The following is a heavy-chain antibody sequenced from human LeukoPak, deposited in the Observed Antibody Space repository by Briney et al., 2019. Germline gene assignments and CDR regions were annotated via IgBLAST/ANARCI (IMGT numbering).Heavy chain of an antibody. CDR1: GFTFDDYG. CDR3: AKDPQRYCRGGSCYLPDY. V-gene: IGHV3-20*04. CDR2: INWNGGST. Sequence: GGSLRLSCAASGFTFDDYGMSWVRQAPGKGLEWVSAINWNGGSTGYADSVKGRFTISRDNSKNTLYLQMNSLRAEDTAVYYCAKDPQRYCRGGSCYLPDYWGQGTLVTVSS. D-gene: IGHD2-15*01. J-gene: IGHJ4*02.